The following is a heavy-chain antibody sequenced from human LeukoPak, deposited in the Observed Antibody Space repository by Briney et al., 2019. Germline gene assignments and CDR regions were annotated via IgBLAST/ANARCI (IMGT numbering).Heavy chain of an antibody. CDR1: GYTFTGYY. Sequence: SVPVSCKASGYTFTGYYIHWVRHAPGQGLEWMGWINPNSGGTNYAQKFQGRVTMTRDTSISTAYMELSRLRSDDTAVYYCARGEDLLAPLDYWGQGTLVTVSS. V-gene: IGHV1-2*02. D-gene: IGHD3-16*01. CDR2: INPNSGGT. CDR3: ARGEDLLAPLDY. J-gene: IGHJ4*02.